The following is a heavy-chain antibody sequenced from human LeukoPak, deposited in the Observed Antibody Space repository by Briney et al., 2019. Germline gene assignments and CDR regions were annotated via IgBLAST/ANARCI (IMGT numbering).Heavy chain of an antibody. Sequence: SETLSLTCTVSGGSISSSSYYWGWIRQPPGKGLEWIGSIYYSGSTYYNPSLKSRVTISVDTSKNQFSLKLSSVTAADTAVYYCARDVGDFWSGYYHSWFDPWGQETLVTVSS. J-gene: IGHJ5*02. D-gene: IGHD3-3*01. V-gene: IGHV4-39*02. CDR1: GGSISSSSYY. CDR2: IYYSGST. CDR3: ARDVGDFWSGYYHSWFDP.